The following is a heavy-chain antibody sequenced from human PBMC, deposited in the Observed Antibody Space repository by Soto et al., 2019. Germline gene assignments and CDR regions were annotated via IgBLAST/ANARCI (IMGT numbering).Heavy chain of an antibody. CDR2: INHSGST. CDR3: EHGPYYYGMDV. Sequence: SETLSLTCAVYGGSFSGYYWSWIRQPPGKGLEWIGEINHSGSTNYNPSLKSRVTISVDTSKNQFSLKLSSVTAADTAVYYCEHGPYYYGMDVWGQGTTVTVSS. J-gene: IGHJ6*02. CDR1: GGSFSGYY. V-gene: IGHV4-34*01. D-gene: IGHD4-17*01.